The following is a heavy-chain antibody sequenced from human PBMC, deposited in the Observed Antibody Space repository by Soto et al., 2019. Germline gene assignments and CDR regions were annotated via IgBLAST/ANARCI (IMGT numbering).Heavy chain of an antibody. CDR1: GFTFDDYA. CDR2: ISWNSGSI. D-gene: IGHD3-10*01. CDR3: AKDTYYGSGSYYSIYGMDV. J-gene: IGHJ6*02. Sequence: PGGSLRLSCAASGFTFDDYAMHWVRQAPGKGLEWVSGISWNSGSIGYADSVKGRFTISRDNAKNSLYLQMNSLRAEDTALYYCAKDTYYGSGSYYSIYGMDVWGQGTTVTVSS. V-gene: IGHV3-9*01.